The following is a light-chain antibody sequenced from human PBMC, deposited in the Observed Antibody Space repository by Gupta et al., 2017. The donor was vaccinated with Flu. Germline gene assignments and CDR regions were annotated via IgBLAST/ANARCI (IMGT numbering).Light chain of an antibody. V-gene: IGLV1-44*01. CDR1: DSNVGINS. J-gene: IGLJ3*02. Sequence: CSGSDSNVGINSVNWYQQFPGMAPKLLIYGNDLRPSGVPDLFSGSKSGASASLAISGLQSEDEADYFCEAWDDSLNGPLFGGGTKLT. CDR3: EAWDDSLNGPL. CDR2: GND.